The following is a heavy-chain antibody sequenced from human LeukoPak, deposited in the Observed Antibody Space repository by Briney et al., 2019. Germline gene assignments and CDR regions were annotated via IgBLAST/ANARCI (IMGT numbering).Heavy chain of an antibody. Sequence: GGSLLLSCVASGFTFSNYPMSWGRPFPGKGLQWVSTIGGSDDTYYADSVKGRFTISRDTSKNTLYLQMHSLGAEDTAVYYCARARVVDRRGYFDYWGQGTLVTASS. D-gene: IGHD2-15*01. CDR2: IGGSDDT. CDR3: ARARVVDRRGYFDY. CDR1: GFTFSNYP. J-gene: IGHJ4*02. V-gene: IGHV3-23*01.